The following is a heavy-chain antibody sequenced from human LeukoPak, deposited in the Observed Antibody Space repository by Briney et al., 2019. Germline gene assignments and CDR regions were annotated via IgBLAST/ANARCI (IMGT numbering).Heavy chain of an antibody. J-gene: IGHJ4*02. CDR2: ISGSGGST. D-gene: IGHD6-19*01. CDR1: GFTFSSYA. CDR3: AKDRVKAVAGSADY. Sequence: GRSLRLSCAASGFTFSSYAMSWVRQAPGKGLEWVSAISGSGGSTYYADSVKGRFTISRDNSKNTLYLQMNSLRAEDTAVYYCAKDRVKAVAGSADYWGQGTLVTVSS. V-gene: IGHV3-23*01.